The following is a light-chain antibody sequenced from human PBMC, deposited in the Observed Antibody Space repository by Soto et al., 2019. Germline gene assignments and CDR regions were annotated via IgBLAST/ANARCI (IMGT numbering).Light chain of an antibody. CDR1: SSDVGSYNR. CDR2: EVN. V-gene: IGLV2-18*01. CDR3: NLFTDSSTYV. Sequence: QSALAQPPSVSRTPGQSVTISCTGTSSDVGSYNRVSWYQQPPGTAPKLMIYEVNNRPSGVPDRFSGSKSGNTASLTISGLQAEDEADYYCNLFTDSSTYVFGTGTKVTVL. J-gene: IGLJ1*01.